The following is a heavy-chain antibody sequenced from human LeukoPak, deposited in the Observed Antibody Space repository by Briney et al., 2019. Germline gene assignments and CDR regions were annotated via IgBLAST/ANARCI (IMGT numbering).Heavy chain of an antibody. CDR1: GGTFSSYA. CDR3: ARAMVRGVIRDDAFDI. D-gene: IGHD3-10*01. J-gene: IGHJ3*02. V-gene: IGHV1-18*01. Sequence: ASVKVSCKASGGTFSSYAISWVRQAPGQGLEWMGWISAYNGNTNYAQKLQGRVTMTTDTSTSTAYMELRSLRSDDTAVYYCARAMVRGVIRDDAFDIWGQGTMVTVSS. CDR2: ISAYNGNT.